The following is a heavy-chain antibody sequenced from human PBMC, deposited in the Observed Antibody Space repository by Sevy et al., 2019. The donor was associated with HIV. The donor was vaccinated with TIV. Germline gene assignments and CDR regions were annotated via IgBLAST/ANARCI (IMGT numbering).Heavy chain of an antibody. CDR1: GFTFSSYW. D-gene: IGHD3-3*01. V-gene: IGHV3-7*01. CDR3: ARDVGEGGDYYGMDV. CDR2: IKQDGSEK. Sequence: GSLRLSCAASGFTFSSYWMSWVRQAPGKGLEWVANIKQDGSEKYYVDSVKGRFTISRDNAENSLYLQMNSLRAEDTAVYYCARDVGEGGDYYGMDVWGQGTTVTVSS. J-gene: IGHJ6*02.